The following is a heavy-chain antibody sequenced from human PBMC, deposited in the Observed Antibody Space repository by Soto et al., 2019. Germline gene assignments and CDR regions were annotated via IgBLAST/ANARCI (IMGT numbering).Heavy chain of an antibody. V-gene: IGHV1-8*01. D-gene: IGHD1-26*01. J-gene: IGHJ3*02. CDR2: INPSGGNT. Sequence: GASVKVSCKASGYTFTSYDINWVRQATGQGLEWMGWINPSGGNTGYAQKFQGRVTMTRDTSMSTVYMELSSLRSEDTAVYYCARDKRGSYYDAFDIWGQGTMVTVSS. CDR3: ARDKRGSYYDAFDI. CDR1: GYTFTSYD.